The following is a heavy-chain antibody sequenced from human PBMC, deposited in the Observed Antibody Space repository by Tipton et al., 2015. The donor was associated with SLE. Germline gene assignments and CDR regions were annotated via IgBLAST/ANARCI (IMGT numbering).Heavy chain of an antibody. CDR2: IYYSGST. Sequence: TLSLTCTVSGGSISSSSYYWGWIRQPPGKGLEWIGSIYYSGSTYYNPSLKSRVTISVDTSKNQFSLKLNSVTPEDMAVYYCARGIVGAHGYFDYWGQGTLVTVSS. D-gene: IGHD1-26*01. CDR1: GGSISSSSYY. V-gene: IGHV4-39*07. J-gene: IGHJ4*02. CDR3: ARGIVGAHGYFDY.